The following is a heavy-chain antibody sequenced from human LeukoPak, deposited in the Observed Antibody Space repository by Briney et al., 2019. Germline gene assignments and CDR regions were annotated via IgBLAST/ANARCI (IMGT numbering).Heavy chain of an antibody. CDR2: IKSKTDGGTT. D-gene: IGHD3-16*02. CDR1: GFTLSNAW. J-gene: IGHJ4*02. Sequence: GGSLRLSCAASGFTLSNAWMSWVRQAPGKGLEWVGRIKSKTDGGTTDYAAPVKGRFTISRDDSKNTLYLQMNSLKTEDTAVYYCTATLTRLAYDYVWGSYRNYWGQGTLVTVSS. V-gene: IGHV3-15*01. CDR3: TATLTRLAYDYVWGSYRNY.